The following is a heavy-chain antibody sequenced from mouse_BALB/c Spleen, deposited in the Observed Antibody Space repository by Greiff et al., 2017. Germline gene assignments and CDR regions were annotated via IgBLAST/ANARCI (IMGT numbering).Heavy chain of an antibody. CDR1: GFTFSSYY. J-gene: IGHJ4*01. V-gene: IGHV5-6-2*01. Sequence: DVMLVESGGGLVKLGGSLKLSCAASGFTFSSYYMSWVRQTPEKRLELVAAINSNGGSTYYPDTVKGRFTISRDNAKNTLYLQMSSLKSEDTALYYCARQGITTVVAGGGAMDYWGQGTSVTVSS. CDR3: ARQGITTVVAGGGAMDY. D-gene: IGHD1-1*01. CDR2: INSNGGST.